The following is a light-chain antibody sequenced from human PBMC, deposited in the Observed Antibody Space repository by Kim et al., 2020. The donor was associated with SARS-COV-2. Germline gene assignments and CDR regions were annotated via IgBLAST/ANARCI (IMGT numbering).Light chain of an antibody. CDR2: YDS. Sequence: SYELTQPPSVSVAPGKTASITCGGNNIERKDVHWFQQKPGQAPGVVIFYDSERPSGIPERFSGSTSWNTATLTISWVEAGDEADYYCQVWDSSSEHWVFG. CDR1: NIERKD. V-gene: IGLV3-21*04. J-gene: IGLJ3*02. CDR3: QVWDSSSEHWV.